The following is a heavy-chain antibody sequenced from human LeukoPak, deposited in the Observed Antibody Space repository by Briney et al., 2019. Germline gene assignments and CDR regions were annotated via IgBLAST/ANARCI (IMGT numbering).Heavy chain of an antibody. V-gene: IGHV4-34*01. J-gene: IGHJ4*02. Sequence: SETLSLTCAVYGGSFSGYYWSWIRQPPGKGLEWIGEINHSGSTNYNPSLKSRVTISVDTSKNQFSLKLSSVTAADTAVYYCASRNSGREDFDYWGQGTLVTVSS. CDR2: INHSGST. CDR1: GGSFSGYY. CDR3: ASRNSGREDFDY. D-gene: IGHD6-13*01.